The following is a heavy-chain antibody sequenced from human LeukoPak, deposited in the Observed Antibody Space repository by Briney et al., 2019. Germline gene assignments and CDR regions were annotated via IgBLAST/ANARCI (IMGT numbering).Heavy chain of an antibody. CDR2: IYYSGST. J-gene: IGHJ4*02. CDR1: GGSISTYY. D-gene: IGHD7-27*01. Sequence: SETLSLTCTVTGGSISTYYWSWIRQPPGKGLEWIGYIYYSGSTNYNPSLRSRVTISVDTSKDQFSLKLSSVTAADTAVYYCASRKLGNDYWGQGTLVTVSS. V-gene: IGHV4-59*01. CDR3: ASRKLGNDY.